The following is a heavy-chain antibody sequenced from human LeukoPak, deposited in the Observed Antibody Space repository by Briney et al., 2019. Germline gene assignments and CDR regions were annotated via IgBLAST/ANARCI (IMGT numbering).Heavy chain of an antibody. CDR2: ISGSGGST. CDR3: AQIEGVQLRPRAKHDY. CDR1: GFTFSSYA. Sequence: GGSLRLSCAASGFTFSSYAMSWVRQAPGKGLEWVSAISGSGGSTYYADSVKGRFTISRDNSKNTLYLQMSSLRAEDTAVYYCAQIEGVQLRPRAKHDYWGQGNLVTVSS. V-gene: IGHV3-23*01. J-gene: IGHJ4*02. D-gene: IGHD5-18*01.